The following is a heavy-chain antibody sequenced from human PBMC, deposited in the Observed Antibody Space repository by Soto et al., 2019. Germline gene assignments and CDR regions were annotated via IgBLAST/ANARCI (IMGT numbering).Heavy chain of an antibody. J-gene: IGHJ1*01. Sequence: PGGSLRLSCAASGFTFSSYSMNWVRQAPGKGLEWVSSISSSSSYIYYADSVKGRFTISRDNAKNSLYLQMNSLRAEDTAVYYCARDEFVAATPVPFFQHWGQGTLVTVSS. CDR2: ISSSSSYI. D-gene: IGHD2-15*01. CDR1: GFTFSSYS. CDR3: ARDEFVAATPVPFFQH. V-gene: IGHV3-21*01.